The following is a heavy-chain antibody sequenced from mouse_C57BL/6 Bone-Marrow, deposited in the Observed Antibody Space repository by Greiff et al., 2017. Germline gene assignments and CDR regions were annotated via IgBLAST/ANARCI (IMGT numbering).Heavy chain of an antibody. CDR3: ARQGLWYAMDY. CDR2: ISNLAYSI. J-gene: IGHJ4*01. Sequence: EVKLMESGGGLVQPGGSLKLSCAASGFTFSDYGMAWVRQAPRKGPEWVAFISNLAYSIYYADTVTGRFTISRETAKKTLYLEMSSLRSEDTAMYYCARQGLWYAMDYWGQGTSVTVSS. CDR1: GFTFSDYG. D-gene: IGHD1-1*02. V-gene: IGHV5-15*01.